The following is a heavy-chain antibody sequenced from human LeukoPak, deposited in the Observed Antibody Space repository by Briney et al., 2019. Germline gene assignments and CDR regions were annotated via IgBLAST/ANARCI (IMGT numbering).Heavy chain of an antibody. J-gene: IGHJ4*02. CDR3: ARLQHNSIVVVPAAKDY. CDR2: INHSGST. CDR1: GGSFSGYY. D-gene: IGHD2-2*01. V-gene: IGHV4-34*01. Sequence: SETLSLTCAVYGGSFSGYYWSWIRQPPGKGLEWIGEINHSGSTNYNPSLKSRVTISVDTSENQFSLKLSSVTAADTAVYYCARLQHNSIVVVPAAKDYWGQGTLVTVSS.